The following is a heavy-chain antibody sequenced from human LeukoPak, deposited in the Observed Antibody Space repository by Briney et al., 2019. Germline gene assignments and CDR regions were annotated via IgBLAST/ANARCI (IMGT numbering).Heavy chain of an antibody. Sequence: GGSLRLSCAASGFTFSSYGMHWVRQAPGKGLEWVAVMWYDGSIKYYADSVKGRFTISRDNSKNTLYLRMSSLRAEDTAVYYCARAVGPFDIWGQGTIVIVSS. J-gene: IGHJ3*02. CDR2: MWYDGSIK. V-gene: IGHV3-33*08. CDR1: GFTFSSYG. CDR3: ARAVGPFDI.